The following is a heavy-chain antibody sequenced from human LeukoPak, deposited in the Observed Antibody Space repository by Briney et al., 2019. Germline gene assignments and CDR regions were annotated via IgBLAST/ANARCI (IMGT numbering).Heavy chain of an antibody. V-gene: IGHV4-59*01. D-gene: IGHD1-26*01. CDR2: IYYSGIT. J-gene: IGHJ3*02. CDR3: ARWEASRVAFDI. Sequence: PSETLSLTCTASGGSISTYYWSWIRQPPGRGLEWIGYIYYSGITDYSPSLKSRVTISIDTSKRQFSLKLSSMTAADTAVYYCARWEASRVAFDIWGQGTLVTVSS. CDR1: GGSISTYY.